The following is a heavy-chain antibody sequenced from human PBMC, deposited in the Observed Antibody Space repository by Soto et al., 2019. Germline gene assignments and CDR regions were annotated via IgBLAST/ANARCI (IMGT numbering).Heavy chain of an antibody. CDR3: ARDWVPFT. V-gene: IGHV3-33*01. Sequence: QVQLVESGGGMVQPGRSLRLSCAASGFTFSDYGMHWVRQAPGKGLEWVASLYYDGSNKQYADSVRGRFTISRDDAKNTLYLQMNSLRAEDTAVYYCARDWVPFTWGQGTLVTVSS. CDR2: LYYDGSNK. CDR1: GFTFSDYG. D-gene: IGHD3-16*01. J-gene: IGHJ5*02.